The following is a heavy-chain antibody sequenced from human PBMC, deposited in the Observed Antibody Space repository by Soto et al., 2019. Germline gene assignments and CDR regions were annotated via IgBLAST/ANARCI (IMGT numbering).Heavy chain of an antibody. J-gene: IGHJ4*02. CDR3: AKCGDYFGSATYSYFDS. CDR2: ISGNNEIT. V-gene: IGHV3-23*01. D-gene: IGHD3-10*01. CDR1: GFTFSSYA. Sequence: EVQLLESGGGLVQPGGSLRLSCAASGFTFSSYAMSWVRQAPGKGLEWVSAISGNNEITNYADSVKGRITISRDNSKNTLFLEMNSLRAADTAVYFCAKCGDYFGSATYSYFDSWGQGSLVTVSS.